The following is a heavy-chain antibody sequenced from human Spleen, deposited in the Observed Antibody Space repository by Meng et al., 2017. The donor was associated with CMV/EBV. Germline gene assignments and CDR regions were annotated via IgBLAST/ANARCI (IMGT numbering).Heavy chain of an antibody. Sequence: VSVGSLSSGGFYWSWIRQPPGKGLEWFGYMYSSGMTKYNPSLKSRVTISIDTSKNQFSLKMNSVAAADTAVYYCARGDHYGDYFDFWGQGTLVTVSS. CDR2: MYSSGMT. J-gene: IGHJ4*02. CDR3: ARGDHYGDYFDF. CDR1: VGSLSSGGFY. V-gene: IGHV4-61*08. D-gene: IGHD4-17*01.